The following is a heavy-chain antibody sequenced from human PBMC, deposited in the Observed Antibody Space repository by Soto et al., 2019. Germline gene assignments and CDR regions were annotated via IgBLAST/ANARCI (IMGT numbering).Heavy chain of an antibody. Sequence: VESLKISCKGSGDSFISHWISCVLQMPVKGLELMGLIYPADSDTRYSPSFEGQVTISVDKSISTAYLQWSFLKASDTAMYYCVRPQAKELGTIRGAFDIWGQGTKVTVSS. D-gene: IGHD3-10*01. V-gene: IGHV5-51*01. J-gene: IGHJ3*02. CDR3: VRPQAKELGTIRGAFDI. CDR1: GDSFISHW. CDR2: IYPADSDT.